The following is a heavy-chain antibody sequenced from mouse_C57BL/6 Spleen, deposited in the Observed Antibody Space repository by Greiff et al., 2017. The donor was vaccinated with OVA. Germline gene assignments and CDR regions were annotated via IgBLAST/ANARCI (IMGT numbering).Heavy chain of an antibody. Sequence: EVQLQQSGPELVKPGASVKISCKASGYSFTGYYMNWVKQSPEKSLEWIGEINPSTGGTTYNQKFKAKATLTVDKSSSTAYMQLKSLTSEDAAVYYCARRRSNYGYFDVWGTGTTVTVSS. CDR1: GYSFTGYY. D-gene: IGHD2-5*01. CDR2: INPSTGGT. V-gene: IGHV1-42*01. J-gene: IGHJ1*03. CDR3: ARRRSNYGYFDV.